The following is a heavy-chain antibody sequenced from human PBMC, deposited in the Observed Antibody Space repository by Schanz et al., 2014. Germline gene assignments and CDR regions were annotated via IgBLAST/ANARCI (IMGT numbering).Heavy chain of an antibody. CDR3: ARGGRYCSGGGCHYPYNYYGMDV. V-gene: IGHV4-34*01. CDR1: GGSVSGYF. Sequence: VQLQQWGAGRLRPAESLSLTCAVYGGSVSGYFWTWIRQSPRKGLEWIGEINYSGSAHYNPSLTSRLTISMDASKSQLSLKMKSGSAADTAVYYCARGGRYCSGGGCHYPYNYYGMDVWGQGTTVNVSS. CDR2: INYSGSA. J-gene: IGHJ6*02. D-gene: IGHD2-15*01.